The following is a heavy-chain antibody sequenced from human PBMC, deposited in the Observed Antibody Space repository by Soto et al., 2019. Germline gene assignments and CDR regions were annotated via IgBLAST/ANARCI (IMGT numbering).Heavy chain of an antibody. CDR3: ARGFAPIVVVVADPYYYYYMDV. V-gene: IGHV3-21*01. CDR1: GFTFSSYS. D-gene: IGHD2-15*01. Sequence: PGGSLRLSCAASGFTFSSYSMNWVRQAPGKGLEWVSSISSSSSYIYYADSVKGRFTISRDNAKNSLYLQMNSLRAEDTAVYYCARGFAPIVVVVADPYYYYYMDVWGKGTTVTVSS. J-gene: IGHJ6*03. CDR2: ISSSSSYI.